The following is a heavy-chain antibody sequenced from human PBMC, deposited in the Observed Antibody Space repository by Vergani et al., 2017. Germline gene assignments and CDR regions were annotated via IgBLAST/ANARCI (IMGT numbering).Heavy chain of an antibody. CDR2: IFPSGNS. CDR3: ARTSLRARVGYYYYLDV. CDR1: GDSITNGGFS. V-gene: IGHV4-30-2*01. J-gene: IGHJ6*03. D-gene: IGHD3-16*02. Sequence: QLQLQESGSGLVKPSQTLSLTCAVSGDSITNGGFSWNWIRQPPGKGREWIGYIFPSGNSDYNPSLKNRVSISLNKSKNQFSLWVNSVTAADTAVYFCARTSLRARVGYYYYLDVWGKGKTVVVSS.